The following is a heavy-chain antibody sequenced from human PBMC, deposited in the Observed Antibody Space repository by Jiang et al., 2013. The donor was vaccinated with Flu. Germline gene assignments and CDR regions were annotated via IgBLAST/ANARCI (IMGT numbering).Heavy chain of an antibody. J-gene: IGHJ6*04. CDR2: IDDSGDT. V-gene: IGHV4-59*08. CDR1: GGSISNYY. D-gene: IGHD3-16*02. CDR3: ARRSGMLTSGGVIVYALDV. Sequence: LLKPSETLSLICAVSGGSISNYYWAWLRQTPGKGLEWIAYIDDSGDTNHNSSLKSRVTISVDTSKNQLSLTLSSVTAADTAVYYCARRSGMLTSGGVIVYALDVWGKGTTVAVSS.